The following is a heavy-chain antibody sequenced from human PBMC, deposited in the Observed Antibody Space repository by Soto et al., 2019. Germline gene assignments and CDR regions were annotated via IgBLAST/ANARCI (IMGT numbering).Heavy chain of an antibody. V-gene: IGHV3-23*01. CDR3: AKDLVVVPAAIDY. Sequence: EVQLLESGGGLVQPGGSLRLSCAASGFTFSSYAMSWVRQAPGKGLEWVSAISGSGGSTYYADSVKGRFTISRDNSKNTLYLQMNSLRAEDTDVYYCAKDLVVVPAAIDYWGQGPLVTVSS. D-gene: IGHD2-2*01. CDR1: GFTFSSYA. CDR2: ISGSGGST. J-gene: IGHJ4*02.